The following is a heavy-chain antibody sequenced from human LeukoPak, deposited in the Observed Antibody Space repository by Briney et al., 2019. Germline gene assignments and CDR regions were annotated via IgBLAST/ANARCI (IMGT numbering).Heavy chain of an antibody. Sequence: KTSETLSLTCTVSGGSISSYYWSWIRQPPGKGLEWIGYIYYSGSTNYNPSLMSRVTISVDTSKNQFSLKLSSVTAADTAVYYCARSHSVWTSFDYWGQGTLVTVSS. J-gene: IGHJ4*02. CDR1: GGSISSYY. D-gene: IGHD3/OR15-3a*01. CDR2: IYYSGST. CDR3: ARSHSVWTSFDY. V-gene: IGHV4-59*01.